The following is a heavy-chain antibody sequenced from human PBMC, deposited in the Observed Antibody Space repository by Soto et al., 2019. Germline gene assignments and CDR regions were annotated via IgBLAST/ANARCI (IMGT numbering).Heavy chain of an antibody. CDR3: AKEGFSSGEAGGFDF. D-gene: IGHD6-19*01. J-gene: IGHJ3*01. CDR1: GFTFSNYP. Sequence: EVQVLESGGDLIQPGGSLRLSCEAFGFTFSNYPMVWVRQAPEKGLEWVSTIGANGAATHYADSVKGRFTISRDNSKNTMYLQMDSLRGEDTAVYYCAKEGFSSGEAGGFDFWGQGTLVTVSS. CDR2: IGANGAAT. V-gene: IGHV3-23*01.